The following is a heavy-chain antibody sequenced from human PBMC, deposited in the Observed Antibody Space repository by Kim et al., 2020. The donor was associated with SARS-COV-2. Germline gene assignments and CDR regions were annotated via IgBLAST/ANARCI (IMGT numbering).Heavy chain of an antibody. V-gene: IGHV1-69*01. CDR2: A. Sequence: ANYAQKFQGRVTITADESTSTAYMELSSLRSEDTAVYYCARVDYDGGNSGWGQGTLVTVSS. J-gene: IGHJ4*02. CDR3: ARVDYDGGNSG. D-gene: IGHD2-21*02.